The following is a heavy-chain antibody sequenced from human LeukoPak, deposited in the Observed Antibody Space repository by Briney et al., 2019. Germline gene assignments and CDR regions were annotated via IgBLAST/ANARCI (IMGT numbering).Heavy chain of an antibody. J-gene: IGHJ3*02. CDR2: IRREGQSYTT. CDR1: GFTFSDYI. V-gene: IGHV3-72*01. Sequence: GGSLRLSCAASGFTFSDYILDWVRQAPGKGREWVGRIRREGQSYTTEYAASVKGRFTDSRDDPKNSLYLHMNNLKTEDSAVYYCSRDGGEGGNSAFDIWGQGTLVTVSS. CDR3: SRDGGEGGNSAFDI. D-gene: IGHD3-16*01.